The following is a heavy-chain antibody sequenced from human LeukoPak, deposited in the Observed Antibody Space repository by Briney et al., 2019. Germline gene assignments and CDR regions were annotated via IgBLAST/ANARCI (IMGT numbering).Heavy chain of an antibody. CDR3: AKDREVRATDWFDP. Sequence: GGPLRLSWAASGFTFSSYAMSGVRQAPGKGRGWVSAISGSGGSTYYADSVKGRFTISRDNSKNTLYLQMNSLRAEDTAVYYCAKDREVRATDWFDPWGQGTLVTVSS. V-gene: IGHV3-23*01. CDR1: GFTFSSYA. J-gene: IGHJ5*02. D-gene: IGHD3-10*01. CDR2: ISGSGGST.